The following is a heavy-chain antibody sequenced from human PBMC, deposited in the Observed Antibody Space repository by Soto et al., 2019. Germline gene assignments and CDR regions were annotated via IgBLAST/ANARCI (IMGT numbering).Heavy chain of an antibody. CDR3: AGGCSITRCYAFDI. Sequence: GGSLRLSCAASGFTFSSYGMHWVRQAPGKGLEWVAVIWYDGSNKYYADSVKGRFTISRDNSKNTLYLQMNSLRAEDTAVYYCAGGCSITRCYAFDIWGQGTMVTVSS. V-gene: IGHV3-33*08. D-gene: IGHD2-2*01. CDR2: IWYDGSNK. CDR1: GFTFSSYG. J-gene: IGHJ3*02.